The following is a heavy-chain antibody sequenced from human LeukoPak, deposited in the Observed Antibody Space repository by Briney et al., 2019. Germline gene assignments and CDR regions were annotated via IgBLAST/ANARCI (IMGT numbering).Heavy chain of an antibody. J-gene: IGHJ3*02. CDR1: GFTFSSYS. Sequence: GGSLRLSCAASGFTFSSYSMNWVRQAPGKGLEWVSSISSSSTYIYYADSVKGRFTISRDNAKNSLYLQMNSLRAEDTAVYYCARAFIDIFTGIGRGDAFDIWGQGTVVTVSS. D-gene: IGHD3-9*01. V-gene: IGHV3-21*01. CDR2: ISSSSTYI. CDR3: ARAFIDIFTGIGRGDAFDI.